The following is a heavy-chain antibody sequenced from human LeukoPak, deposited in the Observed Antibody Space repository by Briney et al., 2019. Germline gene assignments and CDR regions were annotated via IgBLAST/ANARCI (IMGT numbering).Heavy chain of an antibody. D-gene: IGHD1-26*01. Sequence: GGSLRLSCAASGFTFSSYAMHWVRQAPGKGLEWVAVISYDGSNKYYADSVKGRFTISRDNSKNMLYLQMNSLRAEDTAVYYCARNSGSRGLDYWGQGTLVTVSS. CDR1: GFTFSSYA. V-gene: IGHV3-30-3*01. CDR3: ARNSGSRGLDY. CDR2: ISYDGSNK. J-gene: IGHJ4*02.